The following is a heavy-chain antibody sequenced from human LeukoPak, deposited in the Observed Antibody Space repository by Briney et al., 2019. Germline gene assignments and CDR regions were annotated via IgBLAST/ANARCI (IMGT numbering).Heavy chain of an antibody. CDR3: ARRAGAYSHPYDY. V-gene: IGHV3-11*01. CDR1: GFTFSDYY. J-gene: IGHJ4*02. D-gene: IGHD4/OR15-4a*01. CDR2: ISSSGTII. Sequence: GGSLRLSCAASGFTFSDYYMSWIRQAPGKGLEWVSYISSSGTIIYYADSVRGRFTISRDSAKNSLYLQMNSLRAEDTAVYYCARRAGAYSHPYDYWGQGTLVTVSS.